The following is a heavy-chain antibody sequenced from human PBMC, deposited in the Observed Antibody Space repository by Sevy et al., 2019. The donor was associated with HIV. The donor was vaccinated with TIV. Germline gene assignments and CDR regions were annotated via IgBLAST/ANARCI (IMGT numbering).Heavy chain of an antibody. CDR1: GFSFSSYE. D-gene: IGHD4-17*01. J-gene: IGHJ4*02. Sequence: GGSLRLSCAASGFSFSSYEMNWVRQAPGKGLEWVSYISNSGTTISYSDSVRGRFTISRDNARNLLYLQMNSRRAEDTAVYFCARDLPPSATTVPHFDCWGQGTLVTVSS. CDR3: ARDLPPSATTVPHFDC. V-gene: IGHV3-48*03. CDR2: ISNSGTTI.